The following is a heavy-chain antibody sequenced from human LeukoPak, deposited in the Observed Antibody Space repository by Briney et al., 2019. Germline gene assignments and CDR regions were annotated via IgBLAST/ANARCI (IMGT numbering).Heavy chain of an antibody. CDR3: ARHGTGSCSGGSCLNVFDY. CDR1: GGSISSYY. Sequence: SETLSLTCTVSGGSISSYYWTWMRQPPGKGLEWIGFIYYSGSTYYNPSLKSRVTISVDTSKNQFSLKLSSVTAADTAVYYCARHGTGSCSGGSCLNVFDYWGQGTLVTVSS. D-gene: IGHD2-15*01. V-gene: IGHV4-59*08. CDR2: IYYSGST. J-gene: IGHJ4*02.